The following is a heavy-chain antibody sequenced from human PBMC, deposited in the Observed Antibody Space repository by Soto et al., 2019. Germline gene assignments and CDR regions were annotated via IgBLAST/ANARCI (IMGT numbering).Heavy chain of an antibody. CDR2: IYYSGST. Sequence: QSQTLSLPCTVSGGSISSYYWSWIRQPPGKGLEWIGYIYYSGSTNYNPSLKSRVTISVDTSKNQFSLKLSSVTAADTAVYYCARAPGFGRPHHLDYWGQGTLVTVSS. D-gene: IGHD3-3*01. CDR3: ARAPGFGRPHHLDY. CDR1: GGSISSYY. J-gene: IGHJ4*02. V-gene: IGHV4-59*01.